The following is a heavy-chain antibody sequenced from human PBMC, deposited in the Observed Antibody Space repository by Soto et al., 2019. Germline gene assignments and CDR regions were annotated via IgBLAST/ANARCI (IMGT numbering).Heavy chain of an antibody. V-gene: IGHV1-18*01. Sequence: ASVKVSCKTSGYTFTTYGINWVRQAPGQGLEWMGWVGPYGYTNYGQKVQGRVTMTTDTSTNTAYMELRSLRSDDTAVYYCARGAVSIAARQDQAAFDIWGPGTMVTVS. CDR3: ARGAVSIAARQDQAAFDI. CDR2: VGPYGYT. D-gene: IGHD6-6*01. J-gene: IGHJ3*02. CDR1: GYTFTTYG.